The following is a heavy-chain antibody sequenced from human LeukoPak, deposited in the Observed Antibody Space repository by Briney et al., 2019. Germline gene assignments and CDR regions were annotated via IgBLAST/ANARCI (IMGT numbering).Heavy chain of an antibody. CDR1: GGTFSSYA. V-gene: IGHV1-69*13. J-gene: IGHJ4*02. CDR2: IIALFGTA. D-gene: IGHD3-9*01. CDR3: ASAPRYDIRGFDY. Sequence: SVKVSCKASGGTFSSYAISWVRQAPGQGLEWMGGIIALFGTANYAQKFQGRLTITADESTSTAYMELSSLRSEDTAVCYCASAPRYDIRGFDYWGQGTLVTVSS.